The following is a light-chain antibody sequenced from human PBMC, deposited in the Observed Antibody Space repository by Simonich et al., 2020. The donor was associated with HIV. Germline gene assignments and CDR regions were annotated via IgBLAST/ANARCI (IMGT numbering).Light chain of an antibody. CDR3: QQSYRTPRT. J-gene: IGKJ2*01. V-gene: IGKV1-39*01. Sequence: IQMTPSPSSLSASVGDRVTITCRASQNITSYLNWYQKKPGKAPKLLIYAASSLQRGVPSRFSGSGSGTDFTLTISSLQAEDFATYYCQQSYRTPRTFGQGTKLEIK. CDR2: AAS. CDR1: QNITSY.